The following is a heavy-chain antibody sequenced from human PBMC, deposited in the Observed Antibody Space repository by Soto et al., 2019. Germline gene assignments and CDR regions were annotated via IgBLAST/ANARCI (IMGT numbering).Heavy chain of an antibody. Sequence: QVQLVQSGAEVKKPGSSVKVSCKASGGTFSSYAISWVRQAPGQGLEWMGGIIPIFGTANYAQKFQGRVTITADKSTRTAYMALSSLRSEDTAVYYCARGVIVVVPAAIGSWFDPWGQGTLVTVSS. CDR1: GGTFSSYA. V-gene: IGHV1-69*06. D-gene: IGHD2-2*01. CDR2: IIPIFGTA. CDR3: ARGVIVVVPAAIGSWFDP. J-gene: IGHJ5*02.